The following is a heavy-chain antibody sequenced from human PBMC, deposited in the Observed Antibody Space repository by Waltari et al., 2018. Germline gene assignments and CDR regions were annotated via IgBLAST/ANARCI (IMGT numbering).Heavy chain of an antibody. D-gene: IGHD3-10*01. CDR2: LNPSGGST. J-gene: IGHJ1*01. CDR1: GYTFTSYY. V-gene: IGHV1-46*01. Sequence: QVQLVQSGAEVKKPGASVKVSCKASGYTFTSYYMHWVRQAPGQGLEWMGILNPSGGSTNYAQKFQGRFTMTRDTSTSTVYMELSSLGSDDTAVYYCARDFRAGVRGFFQHWGQGTLVTVSS. CDR3: ARDFRAGVRGFFQH.